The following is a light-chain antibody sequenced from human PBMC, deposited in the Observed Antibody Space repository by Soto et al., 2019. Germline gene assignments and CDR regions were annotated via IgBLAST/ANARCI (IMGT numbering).Light chain of an antibody. Sequence: QSVLTQPASVSGSAGQSITISCTGTSSDVGGYNYVSWYQQHPGKAPKLMISGVTNRPSGTSHRFSGSKSGNTASLTISGLQAEDEADYYCSSYTSSNTVVFGGGTKLTVL. CDR1: SSDVGGYNY. J-gene: IGLJ2*01. CDR2: GVT. V-gene: IGLV2-14*01. CDR3: SSYTSSNTVV.